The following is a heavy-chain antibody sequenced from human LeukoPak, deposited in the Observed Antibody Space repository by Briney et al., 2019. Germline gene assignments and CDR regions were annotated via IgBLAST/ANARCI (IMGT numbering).Heavy chain of an antibody. CDR2: IYYSGST. CDR1: GGSISSYY. CDR3: ARDLYRGYDYGY. Sequence: SETLSLTCTVSGGSISSYYWTWIRQPPGKGLEWIGYIYYSGSTSYNPSLKSRVTISMDMSKNQFSLNLTSVTAADTAVYYCARDLYRGYDYGYWGQGTLVTVSA. J-gene: IGHJ4*02. D-gene: IGHD5-12*01. V-gene: IGHV4-59*01.